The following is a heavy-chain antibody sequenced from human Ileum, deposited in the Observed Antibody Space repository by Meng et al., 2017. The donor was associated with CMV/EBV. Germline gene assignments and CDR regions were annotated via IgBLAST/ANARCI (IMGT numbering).Heavy chain of an antibody. D-gene: IGHD2-2*01. CDR3: ARNYPRNCASINCPGAYDI. CDR2: INFDGSVE. Sequence: GESLKISCAASGFTLRNYWMTWVRHFPGKGLEWVANINFDGSVEYYVDSVRGRFTIARDNAKNSLSLQMNSLRAEDTAVYYCARNYPRNCASINCPGAYDIWGQGTVVTV. V-gene: IGHV3-7*01. CDR1: GFTLRNYW. J-gene: IGHJ3*02.